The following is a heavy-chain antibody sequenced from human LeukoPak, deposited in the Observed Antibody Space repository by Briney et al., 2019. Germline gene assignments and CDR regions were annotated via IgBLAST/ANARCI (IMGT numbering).Heavy chain of an antibody. CDR2: FYSGGST. CDR3: AREIEYYGSGSYYIGY. V-gene: IGHV3-53*01. Sequence: GGSLRLSCAASGFTVSSNYMIWVRQAPGKGLEWVSVFYSGGSTYYGDLVKGRFTISRDDSKNTLYLQMNSLRPDDTAVYYCAREIEYYGSGSYYIGYWGQGTLVTVSS. CDR1: GFTVSSNY. J-gene: IGHJ4*02. D-gene: IGHD3-10*01.